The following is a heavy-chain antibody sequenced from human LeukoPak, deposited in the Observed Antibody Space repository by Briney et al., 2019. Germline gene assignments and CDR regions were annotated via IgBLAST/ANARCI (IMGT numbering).Heavy chain of an antibody. Sequence: ASVKVSCKASGYTFTGYYMHWVRQAPGQGLEWMGWINPNSGGTNYAQKFQGRVTMTRDTSISTAYMELSRLRSDDTAVYYCARSPVAAGHYFDYWGQGPLVTVYS. V-gene: IGHV1-2*02. D-gene: IGHD6-19*01. CDR1: GYTFTGYY. CDR2: INPNSGGT. CDR3: ARSPVAAGHYFDY. J-gene: IGHJ4*02.